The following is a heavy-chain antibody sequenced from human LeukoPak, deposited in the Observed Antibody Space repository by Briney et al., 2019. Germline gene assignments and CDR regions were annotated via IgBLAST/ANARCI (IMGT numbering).Heavy chain of an antibody. V-gene: IGHV3-33*01. CDR3: ARDGEAVLRYPPYGMDV. CDR2: IWYDGSNK. CDR1: GFTFSSFG. Sequence: GRSLRLSCAASGFTFSSFGMHWVRQAPGKGLEWVAVIWYDGSNKYYADSVKGRFTISRDNSKNTLYLQMNSLRAGDTAMYYSARDGEAVLRYPPYGMDVWGKGTTVTVSS. J-gene: IGHJ6*04. D-gene: IGHD3-9*01.